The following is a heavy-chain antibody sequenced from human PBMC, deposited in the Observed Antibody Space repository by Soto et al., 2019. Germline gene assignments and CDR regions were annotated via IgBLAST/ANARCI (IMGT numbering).Heavy chain of an antibody. CDR3: VEGWNDF. CDR2: IKSKADGGAR. Sequence: PGGSLRLSCVTSGFMFSSCWMSWVRQAPGKGLEWVARIKSKADGGARDYAAPVKGRFTISRDDSKNTVYLQMNSLRAEDTAVYYCVEGWNDFWGQGTLVTVSS. D-gene: IGHD1-1*01. CDR1: GFMFSSCW. J-gene: IGHJ4*02. V-gene: IGHV3-15*01.